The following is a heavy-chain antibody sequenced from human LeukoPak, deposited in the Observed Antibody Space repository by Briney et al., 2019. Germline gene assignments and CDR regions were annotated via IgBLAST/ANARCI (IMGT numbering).Heavy chain of an antibody. D-gene: IGHD1-20*01. Sequence: GASVKVSCKASGYTFTGYYMHWVRQAPRQGLEWMGWINPNSGGTNYAQKFQGRVTMTRDTSISTAYMELSRLRSDDTAVYYCARDRSVTGTVDYWGQGTLVTVSS. CDR3: ARDRSVTGTVDY. CDR1: GYTFTGYY. J-gene: IGHJ4*02. V-gene: IGHV1-2*02. CDR2: INPNSGGT.